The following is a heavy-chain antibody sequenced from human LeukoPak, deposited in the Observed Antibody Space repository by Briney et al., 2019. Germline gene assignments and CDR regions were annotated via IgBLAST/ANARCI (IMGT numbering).Heavy chain of an antibody. V-gene: IGHV3-53*01. CDR1: GFTVSSNY. CDR3: AKDRGRIAAAGLFDY. Sequence: GGSLRLFCAASGFTVSSNYMSWVRQAPGKGLEWVSVFYSGGSRYYADSVKGRLTISRDNSKNTLYFQMNSLRAEDTAVYYCAKDRGRIAAAGLFDYWGQGTLVTVSS. J-gene: IGHJ4*02. CDR2: FYSGGSR. D-gene: IGHD6-13*01.